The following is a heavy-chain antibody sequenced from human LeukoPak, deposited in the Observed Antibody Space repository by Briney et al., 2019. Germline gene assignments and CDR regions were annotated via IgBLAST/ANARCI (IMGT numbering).Heavy chain of an antibody. CDR3: ARVAINDYGDYFDY. V-gene: IGHV3-21*01. CDR1: GFTFSSYS. Sequence: GGSLRLSCAASGFTFSSYSMNWVRQAPGKGLEWVSSISSSSSYIYYADSVKGRFTISRDNAKNSLYLQMNSLRAEDTAVYYCARVAINDYGDYFDYWGQGTLVTVPS. D-gene: IGHD4-17*01. CDR2: ISSSSSYI. J-gene: IGHJ4*02.